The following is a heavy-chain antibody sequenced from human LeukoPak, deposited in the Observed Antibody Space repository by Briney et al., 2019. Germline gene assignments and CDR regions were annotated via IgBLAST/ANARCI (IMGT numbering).Heavy chain of an antibody. V-gene: IGHV2-5*01. CDR3: AHRTTTTAGAFDI. J-gene: IGHJ3*02. Sequence: SGPTLVNPTQTLTLTSTFSGFSLTTNGVVVGWIRQPPAGGPEWFGVVYWTDDERYRPSMQSRLSITKDTSKNQVLLTMTDMDAVDTGTYYCAHRTTTTAGAFDIWGQGTMVTVSS. CDR2: VYWTDDE. D-gene: IGHD1-1*01. CDR1: GFSLTTNGVV.